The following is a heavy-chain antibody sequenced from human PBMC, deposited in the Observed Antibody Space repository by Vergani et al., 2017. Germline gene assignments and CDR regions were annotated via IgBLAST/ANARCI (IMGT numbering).Heavy chain of an antibody. CDR1: GGSISSSS. J-gene: IGHJ5*02. Sequence: LQLQESGPGLVKPSETLSLTCTVSGGSISSSSYYWGWIRQPPGKGLEWVSYISSSSSYIYYADSVKGRFTISRDNAKNSLYLQMNSLRAEDTAVYYCARVRAANNWFDPWGQGTLVTVSS. D-gene: IGHD2-15*01. CDR2: ISSSSSYI. V-gene: IGHV3-21*05. CDR3: ARVRAANNWFDP.